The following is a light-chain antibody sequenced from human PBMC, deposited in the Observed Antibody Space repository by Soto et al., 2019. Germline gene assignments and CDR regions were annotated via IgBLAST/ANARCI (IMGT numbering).Light chain of an antibody. J-gene: IGLJ1*01. CDR3: SSYTSRSTLV. V-gene: IGLV1-40*01. CDR2: GNS. CDR1: SSNIGAGYD. Sequence: QAVVTQPPSVSGAPGQRVTISCTGSSSNIGAGYDVHWYQQFPGTAPKLLIYGNSNRPSGVPDRFSGSKSGTSASLAITGLQAEDEADYYCSSYTSRSTLVFGTGTKLTVL.